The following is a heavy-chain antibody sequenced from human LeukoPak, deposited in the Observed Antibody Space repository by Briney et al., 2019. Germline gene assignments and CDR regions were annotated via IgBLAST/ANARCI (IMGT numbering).Heavy chain of an antibody. CDR2: IKQDGSEE. CDR3: ARDSYGKTDY. V-gene: IGHV3-7*04. CDR1: GFPFTSSW. Sequence: GGSLRLSCAASGFPFTSSWMSWVRLPPGKGLEWVANIKQDGSEEYYVDSVKGRFTISRDNAKNSLYLQMSSLRAEDTAVYYRARDSYGKTDYWGLGTLVTVSS. J-gene: IGHJ4*02. D-gene: IGHD5-18*01.